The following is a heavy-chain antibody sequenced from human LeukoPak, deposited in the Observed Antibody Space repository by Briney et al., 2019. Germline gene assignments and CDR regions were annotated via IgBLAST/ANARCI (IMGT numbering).Heavy chain of an antibody. CDR1: GYSISSGYY. D-gene: IGHD6-19*01. J-gene: IGHJ1*01. CDR2: IYHSGST. V-gene: IGHV4-38-2*02. CDR3: ARAGLMGAVATGVFQH. Sequence: SETLSLTCTVSGYSISSGYYWGWIRQPPGKGLEWIGSIYHSGSTYYNPSLKSRVTMSVDTSKNQFSLKLSSVTAADTAVYYCARAGLMGAVATGVFQHWGQGTLVTVSS.